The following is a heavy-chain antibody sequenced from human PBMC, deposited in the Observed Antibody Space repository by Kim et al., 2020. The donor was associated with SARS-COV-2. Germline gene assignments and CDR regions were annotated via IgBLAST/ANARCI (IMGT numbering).Heavy chain of an antibody. CDR2: ISGAGAST. V-gene: IGHV3-23*01. CDR3: AKVTTSGNYYYCCGMDV. D-gene: IGHD1-1*01. Sequence: GGSLRLSCVASGFTFSSYAMSWVRQAPGKGLEWVSGISGAGASTYYADSVKGRFTISRDNSQNTMYLQMDSLGAEDTAVYYCAKVTTSGNYYYCCGMDVWGQGTTVTVSS. J-gene: IGHJ6*02. CDR1: GFTFSSYA.